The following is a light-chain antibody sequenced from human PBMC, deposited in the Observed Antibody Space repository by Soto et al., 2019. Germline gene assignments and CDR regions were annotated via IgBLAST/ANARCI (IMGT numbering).Light chain of an antibody. J-gene: IGKJ1*01. CDR3: QQSYITPWT. CDR1: QSITNY. CDR2: AAS. V-gene: IGKV1-39*01. Sequence: DIQMTQSRSSLSTFVGDRVTITCRASQSITNYLNWYQQKPGRVPKLPIYAASRLQSRVPSRFSGSGSATDFTLTISSLQPKDFATYYCQQSYITPWTFSQDTNVEIK.